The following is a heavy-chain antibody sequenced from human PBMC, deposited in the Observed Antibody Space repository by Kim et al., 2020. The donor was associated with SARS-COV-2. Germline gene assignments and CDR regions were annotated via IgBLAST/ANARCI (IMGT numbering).Heavy chain of an antibody. D-gene: IGHD6-6*01. V-gene: IGHV6-1*01. CDR2: TYYRSKWSY. J-gene: IGHJ4*02. CDR3: VRASRGSSDFNY. CDR1: GDSVSSNSAS. Sequence: SQTLSLTCAISGDSVSSNSASWTWIRQSPSRGLEWLGRTYYRSKWSYDYAVSVKGRITISPDTSKNQFSLQLNSVTPGDTAVYYCVRASRGSSDFNYWGQGTLVTVSS.